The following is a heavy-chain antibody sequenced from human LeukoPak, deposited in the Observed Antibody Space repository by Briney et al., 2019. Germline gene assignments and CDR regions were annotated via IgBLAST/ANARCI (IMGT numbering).Heavy chain of an antibody. CDR3: AKDTYYYDSSGYYFHDY. Sequence: GGSLRLSCAASGFTFSSYWMSWVRQAPGKGLEWVSAISGSGGSTYYADPVKGRFTISRDNSKNTLYLQMNSLRAEDTAVYYCAKDTYYYDSSGYYFHDYWGQGTLVTVSS. V-gene: IGHV3-23*01. D-gene: IGHD3-22*01. CDR2: ISGSGGST. CDR1: GFTFSSYW. J-gene: IGHJ4*02.